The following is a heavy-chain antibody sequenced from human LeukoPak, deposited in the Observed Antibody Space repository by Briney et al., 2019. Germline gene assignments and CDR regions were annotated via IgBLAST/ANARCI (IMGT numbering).Heavy chain of an antibody. J-gene: IGHJ4*02. CDR1: GFTLSSYE. D-gene: IGHD2-8*02. Sequence: GGSLRLSCAASGFTLSSYEMNWVRQAPGKGLEWVSYISLSGRTIYYADSVKGRFTISRDNAKNSLFLQMNSLRAEDTAVYYCARVPYTYSPGGGQGTLVTVSS. CDR3: ARVPYTYSPG. V-gene: IGHV3-48*03. CDR2: ISLSGRTI.